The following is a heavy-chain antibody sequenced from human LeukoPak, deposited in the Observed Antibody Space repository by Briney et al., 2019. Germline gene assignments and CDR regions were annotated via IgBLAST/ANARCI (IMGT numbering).Heavy chain of an antibody. V-gene: IGHV4-39*07. CDR3: ARVPGTTYYYYYMDV. D-gene: IGHD1-14*01. CDR1: GGSISSSSYY. Sequence: SETLSLTCTVSGGSISSSSYYWGWIRQPPGKGLEWIGTIYYRGSTYYNPSLKSRVTISVDTSKNQFSLKVSSVTAADTAVYYCARVPGTTYYYYYMDVWGQGTTVTVSS. J-gene: IGHJ6*03. CDR2: IYYRGST.